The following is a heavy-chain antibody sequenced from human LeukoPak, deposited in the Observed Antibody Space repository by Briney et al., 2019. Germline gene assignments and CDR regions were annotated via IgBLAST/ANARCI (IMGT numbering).Heavy chain of an antibody. D-gene: IGHD3-22*01. CDR3: ARAPEDIYYDSSGYYYY. Sequence: GASVKVSCKASGYTFTSYGISWVRQAPGQGLEWMGWISAYNGNTNYAQKLQGRVTMTTDTSTSTAYMELRSLRSDDTAVYYCARAPEDIYYDSSGYYYYWGQGTLVTVSS. CDR1: GYTFTSYG. J-gene: IGHJ4*02. V-gene: IGHV1-18*01. CDR2: ISAYNGNT.